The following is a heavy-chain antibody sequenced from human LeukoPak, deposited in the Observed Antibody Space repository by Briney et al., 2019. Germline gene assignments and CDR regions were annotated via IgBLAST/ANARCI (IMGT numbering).Heavy chain of an antibody. Sequence: GGSLRLSCAASGFTFSSYGMHWVRQAPGKGLEWVAVIWYDGSNKYYADSVKGRFTISRDNSKNTLYLQMNSLRAEDTAVYYCAKDVDILTGYSKYFDYWGQGTLVTVSS. CDR3: AKDVDILTGYSKYFDY. CDR2: IWYDGSNK. D-gene: IGHD3-9*01. CDR1: GFTFSSYG. J-gene: IGHJ4*02. V-gene: IGHV3-33*06.